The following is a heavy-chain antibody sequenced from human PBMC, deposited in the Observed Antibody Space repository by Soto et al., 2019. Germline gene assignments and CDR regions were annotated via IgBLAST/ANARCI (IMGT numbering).Heavy chain of an antibody. CDR2: IYSGGST. CDR3: ARDRWSIVGVVTPNYYYGMDV. CDR1: GFTVSSNY. D-gene: IGHD3-3*01. Sequence: EVQLVETGGGLIQPGGSLRLSCAASGFTVSSNYMSWVRQAPGKGLEWVSVIYSGGSTYYADSVKGRFTISRDNSKNTLNLQMNSRRAEDTAVYYCARDRWSIVGVVTPNYYYGMDVCGQGTTVTVSS. V-gene: IGHV3-53*02. J-gene: IGHJ6*02.